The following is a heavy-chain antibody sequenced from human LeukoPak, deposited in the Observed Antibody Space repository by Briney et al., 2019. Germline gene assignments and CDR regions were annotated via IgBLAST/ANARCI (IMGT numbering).Heavy chain of an antibody. CDR2: ISSSSSYI. CDR1: GFTFSSYA. J-gene: IGHJ4*02. CDR3: ARGPIAAAGRTPFDY. Sequence: GGSLRLSCAASGFTFSSYAMSWVRQAPGKGLEWVSSISSSSSYIYYADSVKGRFTISRDNAKNSLYLQMNSLRAEDTAVYYCARGPIAAAGRTPFDYWGQGTLVTVSS. D-gene: IGHD6-13*01. V-gene: IGHV3-21*01.